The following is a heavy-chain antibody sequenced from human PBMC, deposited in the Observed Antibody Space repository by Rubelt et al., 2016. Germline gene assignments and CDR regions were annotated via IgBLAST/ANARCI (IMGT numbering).Heavy chain of an antibody. D-gene: IGHD6-19*01. Sequence: QVQLQESGPGLVKPSETLSLTCTVSGYSIRSGYYWGWIRQPPGKGLEWIGSIYHSGSTYYNPSLKSRVTISVDTSKNQFSRKLSSVTAADTAVYYCARDHSSGWYLEGFFDYWGQGTLVTVSS. J-gene: IGHJ4*02. CDR1: GYSIRSGYY. CDR2: IYHSGST. CDR3: ARDHSSGWYLEGFFDY. V-gene: IGHV4-38-2*02.